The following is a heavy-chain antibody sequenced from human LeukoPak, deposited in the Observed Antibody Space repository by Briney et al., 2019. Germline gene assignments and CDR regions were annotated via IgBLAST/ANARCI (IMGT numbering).Heavy chain of an antibody. CDR3: ARDGPYCSSTSCYSYYYYMDV. CDR2: IIPIFGTA. Sequence: GASVKVSCKASGGTFSSYAISWVRQAPGQGLEWVGGIIPIFGTANYAQKFQGRVTITTDESTSTAYMELSSLRSEDTAVYYCARDGPYCSSTSCYSYYYYMDVWGKGATVTVSS. J-gene: IGHJ6*03. CDR1: GGTFSSYA. V-gene: IGHV1-69*05. D-gene: IGHD2-2*01.